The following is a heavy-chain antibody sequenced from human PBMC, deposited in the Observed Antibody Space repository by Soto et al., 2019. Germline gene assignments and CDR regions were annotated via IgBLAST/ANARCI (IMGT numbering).Heavy chain of an antibody. CDR1: GFTFSTYA. Sequence: PGGSLRHSCSASGFTFSTYAMHWFRQAPGKGLEWVAVISYDGSNKYYADSVKGRFTISRDNSKNTLYLQMNSLRAEDTAVYYCAKEWMVRGVIISAADYWGQGT. D-gene: IGHD3-10*01. CDR2: ISYDGSNK. V-gene: IGHV3-30*18. CDR3: AKEWMVRGVIISAADY. J-gene: IGHJ4*02.